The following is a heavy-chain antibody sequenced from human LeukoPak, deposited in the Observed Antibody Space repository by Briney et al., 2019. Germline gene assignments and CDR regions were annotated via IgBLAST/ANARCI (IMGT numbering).Heavy chain of an antibody. CDR3: ARAVGTSRNFFDY. Sequence: PSETLSLTCTLSGYSISSGFYWGWIRQPPGKGLECIGSIYHSGSTYYNPSLKSRVTISVDTSKNQFSLNLSSVTAADTAMYYCARAVGTSRNFFDYWGQGTLVTVSS. CDR2: IYHSGST. D-gene: IGHD4-23*01. V-gene: IGHV4-38-2*02. CDR1: GYSISSGFY. J-gene: IGHJ4*02.